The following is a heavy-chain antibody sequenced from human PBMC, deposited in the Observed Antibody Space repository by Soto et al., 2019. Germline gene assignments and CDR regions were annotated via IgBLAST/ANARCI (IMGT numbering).Heavy chain of an antibody. J-gene: IGHJ4*02. V-gene: IGHV3-48*03. CDR2: ISVSGNII. CDR3: VRDTMRASAAASLDY. Sequence: GSVKLSCAASGFTFSTYEFNWVRQAPGRGLEWISYISVSGNIIKYAESVKGRFTISRDNADNSLHLHMSNLRVDDTALYFCVRDTMRASAAASLDYWGQGTQVTVSS. CDR1: GFTFSTYE. D-gene: IGHD2-2*01.